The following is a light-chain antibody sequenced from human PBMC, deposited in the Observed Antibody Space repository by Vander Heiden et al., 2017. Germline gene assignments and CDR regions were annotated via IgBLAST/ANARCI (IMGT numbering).Light chain of an antibody. CDR3: VLYMGNGIWV. V-gene: IGLV8-61*01. J-gene: IGLJ3*02. CDR1: SGLVSTSFH. CDR2: NTN. Sequence: QTVVTQEQSFSVSPGGTVTLTCGLTSGLVSTSFHPSWYQQTPGQAPRTLIYNTNTRSSGVPDRFSGSILGNKAALTITGAQPDDECDYYCVLYMGNGIWVFGGGTKLTVL.